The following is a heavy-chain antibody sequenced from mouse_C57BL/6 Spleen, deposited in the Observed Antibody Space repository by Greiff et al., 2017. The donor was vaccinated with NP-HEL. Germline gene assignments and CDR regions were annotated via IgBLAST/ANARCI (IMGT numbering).Heavy chain of an antibody. CDR3: AREDPYYFDY. Sequence: ESGAELVKPGASVKLSCKASGYTFTSYWMHWVKQRPGQGLEWIGMIHPNSGSTNYNEKFKSKATLTVDKSSSTAYMQLSSLTSEDSAVYYCAREDPYYFDYWGQGTTLTVSS. V-gene: IGHV1-64*01. J-gene: IGHJ2*01. CDR2: IHPNSGST. CDR1: GYTFTSYW.